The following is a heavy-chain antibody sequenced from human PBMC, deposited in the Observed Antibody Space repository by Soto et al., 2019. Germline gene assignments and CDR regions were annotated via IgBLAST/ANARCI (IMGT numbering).Heavy chain of an antibody. D-gene: IGHD2-2*01. J-gene: IGHJ6*02. CDR1: VGSVRNGFYY. CDR2: VYYNGIT. CDR3: VRDCSSTSCSRGYYYAMDV. Sequence: SETLSLTCTFSVGSVRNGFYYWSWIRQPPGKGLEWIGFVYYNGITNYNPSLNSRLTISLDTSTNQFFLRLRSVTAADTAIYYCVRDCSSTSCSRGYYYAMDVWGQGTTVTVSS. V-gene: IGHV4-61*01.